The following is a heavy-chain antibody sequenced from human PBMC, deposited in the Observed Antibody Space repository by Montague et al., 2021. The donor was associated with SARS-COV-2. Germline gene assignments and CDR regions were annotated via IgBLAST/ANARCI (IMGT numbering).Heavy chain of an antibody. D-gene: IGHD4-23*01. CDR1: GFTFSNYI. J-gene: IGHJ4*02. CDR2: ISSSRSYT. Sequence: SLRLSCAASGFTFSNYIMNWVRQAPGKGLEWVSSISSSRSYTYYADSVKGRFTISRDNAKNSLYLQMNSLRAEDAAVYYCARAPGYDGTDYWGQGTLVTVSS. CDR3: ARAPGYDGTDY. V-gene: IGHV3-21*01.